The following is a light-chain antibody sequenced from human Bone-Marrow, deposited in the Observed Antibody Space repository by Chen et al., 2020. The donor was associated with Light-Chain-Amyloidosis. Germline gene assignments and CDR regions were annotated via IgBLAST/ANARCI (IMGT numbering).Light chain of an antibody. CDR1: NIGSTS. CDR2: DDS. CDR3: QVWDRSSDRPV. J-gene: IGLJ3*02. V-gene: IGLV3-21*02. Sequence: SYVLTQPSSVSVAPGQTATIACGGNNIGSTSVHWYQQTPGQAPLLAVYDDSDRPSGIPERLSSTTSGNTATLTISRVEAGDEADYYCQVWDRSSDRPVFGGGTKLTVL.